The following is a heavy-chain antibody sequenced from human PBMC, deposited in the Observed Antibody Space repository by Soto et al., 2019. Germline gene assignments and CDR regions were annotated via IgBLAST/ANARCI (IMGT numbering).Heavy chain of an antibody. CDR2: ISYDGSNK. V-gene: IGHV3-30-3*01. Sequence: QVQLVESGGGVVQPGRSLRLSYAASGFTFSSYAMHWVRQAPGKGLEWVAVISYDGSNKYYADSVKGRFTISRDNSKNTLYLQMNSLRAEDTAVYYCARAGVGGQWLAGAYFDYWGQGTLVTVSS. CDR3: ARAGVGGQWLAGAYFDY. CDR1: GFTFSSYA. J-gene: IGHJ4*02. D-gene: IGHD6-19*01.